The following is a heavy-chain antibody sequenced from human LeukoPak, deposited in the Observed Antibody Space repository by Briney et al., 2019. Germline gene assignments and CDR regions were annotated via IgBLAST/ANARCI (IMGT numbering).Heavy chain of an antibody. J-gene: IGHJ4*02. V-gene: IGHV3-23*01. CDR1: GFTFSSYA. CDR2: ISGSGGST. D-gene: IGHD1-26*01. Sequence: GGSLRFSCAASGFTFSSYAMSWVRQAPGKGLEWVSAISGSGGSTYYADSVKGRFTISRDNSKNTLYLQMNSLRAEDTAVYYCAKWSGSYYEIDYWGQGTLVTVSS. CDR3: AKWSGSYYEIDY.